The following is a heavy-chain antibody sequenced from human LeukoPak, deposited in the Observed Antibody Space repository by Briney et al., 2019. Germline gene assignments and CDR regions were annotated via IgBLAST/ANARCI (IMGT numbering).Heavy chain of an antibody. D-gene: IGHD2-8*02. J-gene: IGHJ4*02. CDR2: ISDIGGI. V-gene: IGHV4-59*08. Sequence: SETLSLTCAVSGGSISSYYWSWIRQPPGKGLEWIAYISDIGGINYNPSLKSRVTISLDTSKNQFSLKLSSVTAADTAVYYCAGHHPRNTVDFWGQGTLVTVSS. CDR3: AGHHPRNTVDF. CDR1: GGSISSYY.